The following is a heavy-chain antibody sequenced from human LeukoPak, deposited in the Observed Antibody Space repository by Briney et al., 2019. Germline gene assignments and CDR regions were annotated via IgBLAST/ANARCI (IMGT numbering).Heavy chain of an antibody. CDR2: ISAYKGNT. J-gene: IGHJ6*02. Sequence: GASVKVSCKASGYTFTSYGISWVRQAPGQGLEWMGWISAYKGNTNYAQKLQGRVTMTTDTSTSTAYMELRSLRSDDTAVYYCAREGGAVWFGESAGLYYGMDVWGQGTTVTVSS. CDR1: GYTFTSYG. CDR3: AREGGAVWFGESAGLYYGMDV. D-gene: IGHD3-10*01. V-gene: IGHV1-18*01.